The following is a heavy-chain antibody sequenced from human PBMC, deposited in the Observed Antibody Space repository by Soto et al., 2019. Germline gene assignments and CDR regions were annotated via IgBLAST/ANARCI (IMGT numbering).Heavy chain of an antibody. J-gene: IGHJ4*02. CDR3: AAGGGLPRYY. CDR2: IYHSGST. CDR1: GGSISSGGYS. D-gene: IGHD5-12*01. Sequence: SETLSLTCAVSGGSISSGGYSWSWIRQPPGKGLEWIGYIYHSGSTHYNPSLKSRVTISVDKSKNQFSLKLSSVTAADTAVYYCAAGGGLPRYYWGQGTLVTVSS. V-gene: IGHV4-30-2*01.